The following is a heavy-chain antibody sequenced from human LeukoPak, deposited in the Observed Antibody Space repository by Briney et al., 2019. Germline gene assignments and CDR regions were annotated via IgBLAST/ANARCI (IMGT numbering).Heavy chain of an antibody. J-gene: IGHJ4*02. D-gene: IGHD2-15*01. CDR1: GFTFSSYA. V-gene: IGHV3-30-3*01. CDR2: ISYDGSNK. CDR3: ARAIVVVVAAPDY. Sequence: GGSLRLSCAASGFTFSSYAMHWVRQAPGKGLEWVALISYDGSNKYYADSVKGRFTISRDNSKNTLYLQMNSLGAEDTAVYYCARAIVVVVAAPDYWGQGTLVTVSS.